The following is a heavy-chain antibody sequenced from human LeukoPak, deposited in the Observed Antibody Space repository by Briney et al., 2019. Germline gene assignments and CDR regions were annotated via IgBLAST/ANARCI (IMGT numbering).Heavy chain of an antibody. D-gene: IGHD6-6*01. CDR2: IRYDGSNK. Sequence: GGSLRLSCAASGFTFSSYGMHWVRQAPGKGLEWVTFIRYDGSNKYYADSVKGRFTISRDNSKNTLYLQMNSLRTEDTAVYYCARTLIEYSVSSCYFDYWGQGTLVTVSS. CDR3: ARTLIEYSVSSCYFDY. J-gene: IGHJ4*02. CDR1: GFTFSSYG. V-gene: IGHV3-30*02.